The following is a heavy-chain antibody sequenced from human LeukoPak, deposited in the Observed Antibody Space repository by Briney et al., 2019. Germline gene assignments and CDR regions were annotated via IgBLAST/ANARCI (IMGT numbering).Heavy chain of an antibody. CDR1: GGSISGYY. CDR2: INHSGST. J-gene: IGHJ5*02. D-gene: IGHD5-18*01. V-gene: IGHV4-34*01. CDR3: ARDWRYSYGYGWFDP. Sequence: SETLSLTCAVYGGSISGYYWSWIRQPPGQGLEWIGEINHSGSTNYNPSLKSRVTISVDKSKNQFSLKLSSVTAADTAVYYCARDWRYSYGYGWFDPWGQGTLVTVSS.